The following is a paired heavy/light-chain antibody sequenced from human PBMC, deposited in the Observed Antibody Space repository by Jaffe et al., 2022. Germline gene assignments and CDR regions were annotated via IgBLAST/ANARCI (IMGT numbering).Heavy chain of an antibody. D-gene: IGHD3-10*01. CDR2: IRGGSDIM. CDR1: GFTFNIYS. Sequence: EVQLVESGGGWVQPGGSLRLSCAASGFTFNIYSMNWVRQAPGKGLEWVSYIRGGSDIMYYADSVKGRFTISRDNAKSSLYLQMNSLRDEDTAVYYCASSVQFGLGPYWGQGTLVTVSS. J-gene: IGHJ4*02. CDR3: ASSVQFGLGPY. V-gene: IGHV3-48*02.
Light chain of an antibody. V-gene: IGLV2-14*01. Sequence: QSALTQPASVSGSPGQSITISCTGTSSDVGGYNYVSWNQQHPGKAPKLIIYELTNRPSGVSSRFSASKSGNTASLTISGLQAEDEADYYCCSYTDSRTLVFGTGTKVTVL. J-gene: IGLJ1*01. CDR1: SSDVGGYNY. CDR3: CSYTDSRTLV. CDR2: ELT.